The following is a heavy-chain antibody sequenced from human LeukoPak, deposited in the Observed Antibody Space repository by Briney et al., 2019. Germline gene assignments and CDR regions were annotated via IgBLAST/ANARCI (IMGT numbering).Heavy chain of an antibody. D-gene: IGHD6-19*01. CDR2: IRTEADNYAP. Sequence: SGGSLRLSCAASGFTFSGSTMHWVRQASGKGLEWVARIRTEADNYAPAYAASVTGRFTISRDDSQNMAYLQMNSLKIEDTARYYCASGPTGWTEYFQHWGQGILLTVSS. V-gene: IGHV3-73*01. J-gene: IGHJ1*01. CDR1: GFTFSGST. CDR3: ASGPTGWTEYFQH.